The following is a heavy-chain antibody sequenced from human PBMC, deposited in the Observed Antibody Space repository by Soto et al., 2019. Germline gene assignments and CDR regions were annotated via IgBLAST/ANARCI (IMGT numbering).Heavy chain of an antibody. CDR1: GFTFDDNA. CDR2: INWKSDI. V-gene: IGHV3-9*01. CDR3: AISQDRGGRTTFIY. J-gene: IGHJ4*02. Sequence: GGSLRLSCAVSGFTFDDNAMHWVRQAPEKGLEWVSGINWKSDIGYADSVKGRFTISRDNAETSLYLQMNSLRAEDTALYYCAISQDRGGRTTFIYWGQGTQVTVSS. D-gene: IGHD3-16*01.